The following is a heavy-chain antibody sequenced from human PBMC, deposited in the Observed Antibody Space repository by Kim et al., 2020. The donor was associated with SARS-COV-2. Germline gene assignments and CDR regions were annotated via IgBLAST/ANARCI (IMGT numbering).Heavy chain of an antibody. CDR3: ARAHFRYSGSWYYYGMDV. CDR1: GYSFTSYW. Sequence: GESLKISCKGSGYSFTSYWIGWVRQMPGKGLEWMGIIYPGDSDTRYSPSFQGQVTISADKSISTAYLQWSSLKASDTAMYYCARAHFRYSGSWYYYGMDVWGQGTTVTVSS. J-gene: IGHJ6*02. D-gene: IGHD1-26*01. CDR2: IYPGDSDT. V-gene: IGHV5-51*01.